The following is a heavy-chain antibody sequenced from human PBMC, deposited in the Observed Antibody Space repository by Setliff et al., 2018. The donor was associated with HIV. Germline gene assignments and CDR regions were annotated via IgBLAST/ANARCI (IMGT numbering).Heavy chain of an antibody. CDR2: IYYSGST. V-gene: IGHV4-31*03. J-gene: IGHJ6*03. Sequence: PSLTCTVSGGSISSGGYYWSWIRQHPGKGLEWIGYIYYSGSTSYNPSLKSRVTISVDTSKNQFSLKLTSVTAADTAVYYCARDRSHPPYYMDVWGKGTTVTVSS. CDR1: GGSISSGGYY. CDR3: ARDRSHPPYYMDV.